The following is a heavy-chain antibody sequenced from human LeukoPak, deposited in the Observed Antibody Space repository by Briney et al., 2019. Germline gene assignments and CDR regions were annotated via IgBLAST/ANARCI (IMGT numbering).Heavy chain of an antibody. J-gene: IGHJ4*02. V-gene: IGHV3-30*03. CDR1: GFTFSSYG. Sequence: PGGSLRLSCAASGFTFSSYGMHWVRQAPGKGLEWVAVISYDGSNKYYADSVKGRFTISRDNSKNTLYLQMNSLRAEDTAVYYCARVGEQWLGPDYWGQGTLVTVSS. CDR2: ISYDGSNK. CDR3: ARVGEQWLGPDY. D-gene: IGHD6-19*01.